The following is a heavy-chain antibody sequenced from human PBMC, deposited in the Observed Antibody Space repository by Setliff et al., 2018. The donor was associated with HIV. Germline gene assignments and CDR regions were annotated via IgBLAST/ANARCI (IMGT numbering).Heavy chain of an antibody. Sequence: SETLSLTCTVSGYSISSDYYWGWIRQPPGKGLEWIGNIYHSGSTYYNPSLKSRVTISADTSKNQFSLRLTSVTAADTATYFCARAQIAARRPFDSWGQGTLVTVSS. CDR1: GYSISSDYY. V-gene: IGHV4-38-2*02. CDR2: IYHSGST. D-gene: IGHD6-6*01. J-gene: IGHJ4*02. CDR3: ARAQIAARRPFDS.